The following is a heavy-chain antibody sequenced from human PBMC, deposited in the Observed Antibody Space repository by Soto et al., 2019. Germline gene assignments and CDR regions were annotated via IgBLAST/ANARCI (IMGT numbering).Heavy chain of an antibody. D-gene: IGHD3-3*01. CDR2: ISAYNGNT. CDR3: ARADTRGYDFWSGYPAYGMDV. Sequence: ASVKVSCKASGYTFTSYGISWVRQAPGQGLEWMGWISAYNGNTNYAQKLQGRVTMTTDTSTSTAYMELRSLRSDDTAVYYCARADTRGYDFWSGYPAYGMDVWGQGTTVTVSS. CDR1: GYTFTSYG. J-gene: IGHJ6*02. V-gene: IGHV1-18*01.